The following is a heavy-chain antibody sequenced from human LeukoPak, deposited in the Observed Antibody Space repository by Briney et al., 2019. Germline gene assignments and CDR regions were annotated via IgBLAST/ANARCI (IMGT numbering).Heavy chain of an antibody. V-gene: IGHV1-69*04. CDR3: ARGRMATTLPDY. D-gene: IGHD5-24*01. CDR1: GGTFSSYA. CDR2: IIPILGIA. J-gene: IGHJ4*02. Sequence: ASVKVSCKASGGTFSSYAISWVRQAPGQGLEWMGRIIPILGIANYAQKFQGRVTITADKSTSTAYMELSSLRPEDTAVYYCARGRMATTLPDYWGQGTLVTVSS.